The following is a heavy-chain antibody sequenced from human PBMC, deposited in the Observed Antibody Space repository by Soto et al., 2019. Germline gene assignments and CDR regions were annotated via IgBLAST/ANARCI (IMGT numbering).Heavy chain of an antibody. J-gene: IGHJ4*02. V-gene: IGHV3-23*01. D-gene: IGHD3-10*01. CDR2: ISGRGGST. Sequence: EVQLLESGGGLVQPGGSLRLSCAASGFTISSYAMSWVRQAPGKGLELVSAISGRGGSTYYADAVKGRFTISRDNSKNTLYLQMNSLTAEDTAVYYCAKGQTYYYGSGSEAHFDYWGQGTLVTVSS. CDR1: GFTISSYA. CDR3: AKGQTYYYGSGSEAHFDY.